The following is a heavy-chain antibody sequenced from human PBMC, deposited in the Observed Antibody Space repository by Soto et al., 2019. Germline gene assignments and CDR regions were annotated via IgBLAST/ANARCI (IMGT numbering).Heavy chain of an antibody. J-gene: IGHJ6*02. CDR2: IYYSGST. V-gene: IGHV4-30-4*01. CDR1: SGSISSGDYY. D-gene: IGHD6-13*01. Sequence: QVQLQESGPGLVKPSQTLSLTCTVSSGSISSGDYYWSWIRQPPGKGLEWIGYIYYSGSTYYNPSLKSRVTIAVDTSKNQFSLKLSSVTAADTAVYYCARVPGYSSPYYGMDVWGQGTTVTVSS. CDR3: ARVPGYSSPYYGMDV.